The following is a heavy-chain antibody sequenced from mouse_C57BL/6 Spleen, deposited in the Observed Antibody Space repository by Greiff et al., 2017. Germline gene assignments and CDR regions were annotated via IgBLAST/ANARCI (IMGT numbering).Heavy chain of an antibody. CDR3: DKKEDYDAFDY. CDR1: GFSLTSYG. V-gene: IGHV2-5*01. Sequence: QVQLQQSGPGLVQPPQSLSITCTVSGFSLTSYGVHWVRQSPGKGLEWLGVIWRGGSTDYNAAFMSRLSITKDNSKSQVFFKMNSLKADDTAIYYCDKKEDYDAFDYWGQGTTLTVSS. CDR2: IWRGGST. D-gene: IGHD2-4*01. J-gene: IGHJ2*01.